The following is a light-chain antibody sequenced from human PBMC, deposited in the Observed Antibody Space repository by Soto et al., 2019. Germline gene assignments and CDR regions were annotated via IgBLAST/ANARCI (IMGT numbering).Light chain of an antibody. CDR2: AAS. Sequence: AIVMTQSPSSLSASTGDRVTLTCRASQGVSSYLAWYQEKPGQAPKLLIYAASTLQSGVPARFSGSESGAVFTLSISSLQPEDFATYYCQQLNSSPLTFGRGTKVDIK. CDR1: QGVSSY. V-gene: IGKV1-8*01. J-gene: IGKJ4*01. CDR3: QQLNSSPLT.